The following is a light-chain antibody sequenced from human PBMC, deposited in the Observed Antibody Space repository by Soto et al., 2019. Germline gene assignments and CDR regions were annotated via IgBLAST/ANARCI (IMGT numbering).Light chain of an antibody. V-gene: IGKV3-20*01. CDR2: GAS. Sequence: EIVLTQSPGTLSLSPGERATLSCRASQSVSSSYLAWYQQKPGQAPRLLIYGASSRATGIPDRFSGSGSGTDFTLTISRLEPEDFATYYCLQDHNYPWTFGQGTKVEVK. J-gene: IGKJ1*01. CDR3: LQDHNYPWT. CDR1: QSVSSSY.